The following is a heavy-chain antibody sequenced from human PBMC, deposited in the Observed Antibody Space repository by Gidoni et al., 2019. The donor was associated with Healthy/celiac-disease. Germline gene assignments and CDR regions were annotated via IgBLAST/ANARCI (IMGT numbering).Heavy chain of an antibody. Sequence: QVQLVESGGGLVKPGGSLRLSCAASGFPFSDYYMSWIRQAPGKGLEWVSYISSSSSYTNYADSVKGRFTISRDNAKNSLYLQMNSLRAEDTAVYYCAREGWFGENWFDPWGQGTLVTVSS. CDR2: ISSSSSYT. V-gene: IGHV3-11*06. J-gene: IGHJ5*02. CDR1: GFPFSDYY. D-gene: IGHD3-10*01. CDR3: AREGWFGENWFDP.